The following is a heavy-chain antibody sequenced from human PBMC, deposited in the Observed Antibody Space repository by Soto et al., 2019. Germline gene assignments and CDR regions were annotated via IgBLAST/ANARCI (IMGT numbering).Heavy chain of an antibody. J-gene: IGHJ6*02. V-gene: IGHV5-51*01. D-gene: IGHD6-13*01. CDR1: GYIFTSYW. CDR2: IYPGDSDT. CDR3: ATTAAAGKYYNGMDV. Sequence: GESLKISCKGSGYIFTSYWIGWVRQMPGKGLELMGIIYPGDSDTRYSPSFQGQVTISADKSISTAYLQWSSLKASDTATYYCATTAAAGKYYNGMDVWGQGTTDTVSS.